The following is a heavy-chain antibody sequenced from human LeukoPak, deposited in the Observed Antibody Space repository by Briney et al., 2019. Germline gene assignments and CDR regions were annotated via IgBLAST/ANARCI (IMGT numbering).Heavy chain of an antibody. CDR3: ARDGHYYYYYMDV. Sequence: ASVKISCKASGYTFTGYYMHWVRQAPGQGLEWMGWINPNSGGTNYAQKFQGRVTMTRDTSISTAYMELSRLRSDDTAVYYCARDGHYYYYYMDVWGKGTTVTISS. V-gene: IGHV1-2*02. CDR1: GYTFTGYY. CDR2: INPNSGGT. J-gene: IGHJ6*03.